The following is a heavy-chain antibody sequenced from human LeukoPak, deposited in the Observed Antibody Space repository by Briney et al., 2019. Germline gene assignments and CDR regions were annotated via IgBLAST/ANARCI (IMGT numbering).Heavy chain of an antibody. CDR1: GFNFDRYT. Sequence: GGSLRLSCATSGFNFDRYTIHWVRQAPGKGLEWVSLAGWAGGTTFYSDSVRGRFTVSRDNSKNTLFLQMNSLRAEDTAVYFCVRDYCSGGSCYESKWFDPWGQGTLVTVSS. CDR3: VRDYCSGGSCYESKWFDP. CDR2: AGWAGGTT. V-gene: IGHV3-43*01. D-gene: IGHD2-15*01. J-gene: IGHJ5*02.